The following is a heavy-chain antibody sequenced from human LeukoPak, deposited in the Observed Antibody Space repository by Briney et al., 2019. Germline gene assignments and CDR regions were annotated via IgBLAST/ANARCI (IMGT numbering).Heavy chain of an antibody. D-gene: IGHD3-3*01. Sequence: GGSLRLSCAASGITFSSYWMSWVRQAPGKGLEWVANIKQDGSEKNYVDSVKGRFTISRDNAKNSLYLQMNSLRAEDTAVYYCAKDLYYDLSPLDYWGQGTLVTVSS. CDR3: AKDLYYDLSPLDY. CDR1: GITFSSYW. J-gene: IGHJ4*02. CDR2: IKQDGSEK. V-gene: IGHV3-7*03.